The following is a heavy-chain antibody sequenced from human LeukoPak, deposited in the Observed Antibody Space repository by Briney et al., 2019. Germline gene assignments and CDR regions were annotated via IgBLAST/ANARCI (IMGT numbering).Heavy chain of an antibody. CDR2: IKQDGSEK. CDR3: ARDRIVVVVAAKGGDAFDI. CDR1: GFTFSSYW. Sequence: PGGSLRLSCAASGFTFSSYWMSWVRQAPGKGLEWVANIKQDGSEKYYVDSVKGRFTISRDNAKNSLYLQMNSLRAEDTAVYYCARDRIVVVVAAKGGDAFDIWGQGTMVTVSS. D-gene: IGHD2-15*01. J-gene: IGHJ3*02. V-gene: IGHV3-7*01.